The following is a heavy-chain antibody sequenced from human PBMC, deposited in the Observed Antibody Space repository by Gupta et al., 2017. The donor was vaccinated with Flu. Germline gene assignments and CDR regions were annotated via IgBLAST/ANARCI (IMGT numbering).Heavy chain of an antibody. CDR2: IYYGGHT. CDR3: ARQYCNDDSCHDAFGF. V-gene: IGHV4-31*02. J-gene: IGHJ3*01. CDR1: GSY. D-gene: IGHD3-16*01. Sequence: GSYWSWIRQHPGKGLEWIWYIYYGGHTYYSPSCRSRLTMSIDTPKNQFSLRLTSVTDADPATYYCARQYCNDDSCHDAFGFWGQGTSVTVS.